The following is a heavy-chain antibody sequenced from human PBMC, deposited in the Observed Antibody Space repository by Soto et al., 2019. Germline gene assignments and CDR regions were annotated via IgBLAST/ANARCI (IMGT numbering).Heavy chain of an antibody. D-gene: IGHD5-12*01. CDR2: IIPILGIA. CDR1: GGTFSSYT. J-gene: IGHJ5*02. Sequence: QVQLVQSGAEVKKPGSSVKVSCKASGGTFSSYTISWVRQAPGQGLEWMGRIIPILGIANYAQKFQGRVTITADKSTSTAYMELSSLRSEDTAVYYCARDNPGDGYNPAEFDPWGQGTLVTVSS. CDR3: ARDNPGDGYNPAEFDP. V-gene: IGHV1-69*08.